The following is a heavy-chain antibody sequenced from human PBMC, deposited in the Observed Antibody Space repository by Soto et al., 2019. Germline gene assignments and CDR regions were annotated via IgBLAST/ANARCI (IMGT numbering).Heavy chain of an antibody. J-gene: IGHJ3*02. CDR1: GFKFSDYY. V-gene: IGHV3-11*01. CDR2: ISSSGTGI. Sequence: GGSLRLSCAASGFKFSDYYMIWIRQAPGKGLDWVSYISSSGTGIYYGDSVKGRFTISRDNAKNSLYLQMNSLRAEDAAVYYCARALSDAFDIWGQGTMVTVSS. CDR3: ARALSDAFDI.